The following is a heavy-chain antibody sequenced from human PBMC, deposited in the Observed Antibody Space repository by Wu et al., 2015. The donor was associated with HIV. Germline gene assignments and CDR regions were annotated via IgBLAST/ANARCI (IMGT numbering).Heavy chain of an antibody. CDR2: IDYDGSDK. V-gene: IGHV3-30*02. D-gene: IGHD2-8*01. CDR3: ARDWSHGVLDY. Sequence: QVQLVESGGGVVQPGGSLRLSCAASGFTFNTYGIHWVRQAPGKGLEWVAFIDYDGSDKHYADSVKGRFTISRDNSKNTLYLQINSLRVEDTAVYYCARDWSHGVLDYWSQGTLVTVSS. CDR1: GFTFNTYG. J-gene: IGHJ4*02.